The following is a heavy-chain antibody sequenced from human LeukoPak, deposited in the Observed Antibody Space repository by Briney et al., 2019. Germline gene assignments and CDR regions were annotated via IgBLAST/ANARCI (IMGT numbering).Heavy chain of an antibody. V-gene: IGHV3-33*06. J-gene: IGHJ3*02. Sequence: GGSLRLSCAASGFTFSSYGMHWVRQAPGKGLDWVAVIWYDGSNKYYADSVKGRFTISRDNSKNTLYLQMNSLRAEDTAVYYCAKDRDIYYDSSGYRQNGAFDIWGQGTMVTVSS. D-gene: IGHD3-22*01. CDR3: AKDRDIYYDSSGYRQNGAFDI. CDR2: IWYDGSNK. CDR1: GFTFSSYG.